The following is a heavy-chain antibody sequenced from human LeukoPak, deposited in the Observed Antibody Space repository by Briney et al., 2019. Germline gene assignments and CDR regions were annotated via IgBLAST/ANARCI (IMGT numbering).Heavy chain of an antibody. J-gene: IGHJ4*02. CDR3: AKGLRSGYYSSPDY. CDR1: GFTFDDYA. V-gene: IGHV3-9*01. D-gene: IGHD3-22*01. CDR2: ISWNSGSI. Sequence: PGGSLRLSCAASGFTFDDYAMHWVRQAPGKGLEWVSGISWNSGSIGYADSVKGRFTISRDNAKNSLYLQMNSLRAEDTALYYCAKGLRSGYYSSPDYWGQGTLVTVSS.